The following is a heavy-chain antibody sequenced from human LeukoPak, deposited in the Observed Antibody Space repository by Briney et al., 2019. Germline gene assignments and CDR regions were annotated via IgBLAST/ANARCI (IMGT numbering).Heavy chain of an antibody. CDR1: GFTLSSYG. CDR2: IKQEGREK. D-gene: IGHD3-16*02. J-gene: IGHJ4*02. CDR3: SRGGWGSYRFEVY. Sequence: PGGSLRLSCAASGFTLSSYGMSWVRQAPGKGLEWVANIKQEGREKYHVDCVKGRLTITREKANNSLYVQMNSLRAEDAAAYHCSRGGWGSYRFEVYWGEGTLVTVSS. V-gene: IGHV3-7*01.